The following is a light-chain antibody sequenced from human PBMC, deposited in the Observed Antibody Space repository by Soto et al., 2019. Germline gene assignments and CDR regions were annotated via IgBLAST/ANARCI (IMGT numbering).Light chain of an antibody. CDR3: QQYNNYPRA. V-gene: IGKV1-5*01. J-gene: IGKJ1*01. CDR1: QSFSRW. Sequence: DIQMTQSPSTLSASVGDRVTITCRASQSFSRWLAWYRQKPGNAPKLLIYDASTLASGVPSRFSGSGSGTQFTLTISGLQPDDFATYFCQQYNNYPRAFGQGTKVDIK. CDR2: DAS.